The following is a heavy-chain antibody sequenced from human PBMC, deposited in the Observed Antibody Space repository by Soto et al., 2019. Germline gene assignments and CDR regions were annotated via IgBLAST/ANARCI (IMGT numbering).Heavy chain of an antibody. CDR1: GYTFTSYY. J-gene: IGHJ4*02. V-gene: IGHV1-46*03. D-gene: IGHD1-7*01. Sequence: QVQLVQSGAEVKKPGASVKVSCKASGYTFTSYYMHWVRQAPGQGLEWMGMIKPNGGGTSYPQKYQGRVSMSGDTSTSTVYMSLSSLRLAVTAVYYYTREKDWNYGYWGQGTLVTVAS. CDR3: TREKDWNYGY. CDR2: IKPNGGGT.